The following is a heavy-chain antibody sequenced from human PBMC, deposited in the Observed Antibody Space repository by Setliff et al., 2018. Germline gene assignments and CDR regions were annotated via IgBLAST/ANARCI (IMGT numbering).Heavy chain of an antibody. J-gene: IGHJ5*02. CDR2: IYYSGST. V-gene: IGHV4-38-2*01. CDR1: GGSFSGYY. D-gene: IGHD6-13*01. CDR3: ARHVWGSSSCYNWFDP. Sequence: SETLSLTCAVYGGSFSGYYWGWIRQPPGKGLEWIGSIYYSGSTYYNPSLKSRVTISVDTSKNQFSLRLSSVTAADTAVYYCARHVWGSSSCYNWFDPWGQGTLVTVSS.